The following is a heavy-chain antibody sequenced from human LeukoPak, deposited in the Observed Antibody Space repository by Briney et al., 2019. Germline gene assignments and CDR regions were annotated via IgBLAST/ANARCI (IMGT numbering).Heavy chain of an antibody. Sequence: GGSLRLSCAASGFTFSSYWMSWVRQAPGKGLEWVANIKQDGSEKYYVDSVKGRFTISRDNAKNSLYLQMNSLRAEDTAVYYCARDRLVVVVAANPYYYYYGMDVWGQGTTVTVSS. J-gene: IGHJ6*02. V-gene: IGHV3-7*01. CDR3: ARDRLVVVVAANPYYYYYGMDV. D-gene: IGHD2-15*01. CDR1: GFTFSSYW. CDR2: IKQDGSEK.